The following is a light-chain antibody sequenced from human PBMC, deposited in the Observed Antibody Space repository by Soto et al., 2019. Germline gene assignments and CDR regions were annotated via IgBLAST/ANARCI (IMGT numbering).Light chain of an antibody. Sequence: DIVLTQSPDTLSLSPGERATLSCRASQSIDNNYLAWYQQKPGRAPRLLIYRAFSRATGIPDRFSASASGTDFSLTISRLEPEDFAVYYCQQYGSSIPFGPWTKVDIX. CDR1: QSIDNNY. CDR3: QQYGSSIP. CDR2: RAF. V-gene: IGKV3-20*01. J-gene: IGKJ3*01.